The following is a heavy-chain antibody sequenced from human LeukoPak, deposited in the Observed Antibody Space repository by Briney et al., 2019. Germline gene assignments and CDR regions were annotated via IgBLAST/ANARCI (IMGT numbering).Heavy chain of an antibody. V-gene: IGHV3-30*04. Sequence: GRSLRLSCAASGFTFNTYAMHWVRQTPGKGLEWVAAISYDGSNKYYSDSVKGRFTISRDNSKNTLYLQMNSLRAEDTAVYYCAREEWLVRLFDYWGQGTLVTVSS. CDR3: AREEWLVRLFDY. D-gene: IGHD6-19*01. CDR1: GFTFNTYA. CDR2: ISYDGSNK. J-gene: IGHJ4*02.